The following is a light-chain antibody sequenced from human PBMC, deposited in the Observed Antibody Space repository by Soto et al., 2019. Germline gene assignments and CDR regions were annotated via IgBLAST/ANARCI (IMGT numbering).Light chain of an antibody. J-gene: IGKJ2*01. CDR3: QQYGSSMYT. V-gene: IGKV3-20*01. CDR2: RTF. Sequence: EIVLTQSPGTLSLSPGERATLSCRASQSIASSYLAWYQQKPGQPPRLLLYRTFNRATGIPDRFSGSGSGTDFTLTISRLEPEDFAVYYCQQYGSSMYTFGQGTKLEIK. CDR1: QSIASSY.